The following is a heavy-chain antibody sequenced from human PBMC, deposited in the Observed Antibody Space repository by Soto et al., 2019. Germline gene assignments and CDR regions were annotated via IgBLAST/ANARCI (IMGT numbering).Heavy chain of an antibody. CDR1: GGSISSGGYY. J-gene: IGHJ4*02. Sequence: LTCTVSGGSISSGGYYWSWIRQHPGKGLEWIGYIYYSGSTYYNPSLKSRVTISVDTSKNQFSLKLSSVTAADTAVYYCARHDGARATYYFGYWGQGTLVTVSS. CDR3: ARHDGARATYYFGY. CDR2: IYYSGST. D-gene: IGHD2-8*01. V-gene: IGHV4-31*03.